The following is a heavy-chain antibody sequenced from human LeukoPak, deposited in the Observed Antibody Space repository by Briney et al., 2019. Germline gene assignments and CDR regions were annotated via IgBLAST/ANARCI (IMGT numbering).Heavy chain of an antibody. D-gene: IGHD3-3*01. CDR1: GNYW. Sequence: PGGSLRLSCAASGNYWMHWIRQVPGKGLVWVSHIKYDGSATNYADSVKGRFTISRDNAKNTLYLQMNSLRAEDTAVYYCVSGSLQSGYNFDYWGQGALVTVSS. CDR2: IKYDGSAT. CDR3: VSGSLQSGYNFDY. V-gene: IGHV3-74*01. J-gene: IGHJ4*02.